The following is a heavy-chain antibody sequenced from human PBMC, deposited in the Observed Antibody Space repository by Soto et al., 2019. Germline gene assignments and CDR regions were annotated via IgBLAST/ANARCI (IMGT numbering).Heavy chain of an antibody. J-gene: IGHJ6*02. CDR1: GDSVSSNSAG. D-gene: IGHD5-18*01. Sequence: PSQTLSLTCDISGDSVSSNSAGWNWIRQTPSRGLEWLGRTYYRSKWYNNYAVSVKSRVSVNPDTAKNQFSLQLNSVTPEDTAVYYCARDLRGYSYGRGYYYYGMDVWGQGTTVTVSS. CDR2: TYYRSKWYN. V-gene: IGHV6-1*01. CDR3: ARDLRGYSYGRGYYYYGMDV.